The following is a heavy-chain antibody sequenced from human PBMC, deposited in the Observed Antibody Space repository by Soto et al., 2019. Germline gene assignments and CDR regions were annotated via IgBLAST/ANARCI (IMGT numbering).Heavy chain of an antibody. D-gene: IGHD6-19*01. CDR3: AKDVGSSGWYDGFDS. CDR1: GFSFVDYA. V-gene: IGHV3-9*01. CDR2: ISWNGESI. J-gene: IGHJ4*02. Sequence: EVQLVEAGGGLVQPGRSLRLSCAASGFSFVDYAMQWVRQVPGKGLEWVSSISWNGESIGYADSVKGRFTISRDNGKKSVYLQMNSLRGEDTALYYCAKDVGSSGWYDGFDSWGQGTLVTVS.